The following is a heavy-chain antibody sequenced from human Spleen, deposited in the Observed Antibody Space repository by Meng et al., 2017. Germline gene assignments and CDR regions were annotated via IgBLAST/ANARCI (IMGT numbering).Heavy chain of an antibody. J-gene: IGHJ3*02. D-gene: IGHD5-18*01. CDR1: GFTFDDYA. CDR2: ISWNSGSI. Sequence: SLKISCAASGFTFDDYAMHWVRQAPGKGLEWVSGISWNSGSIGYADSVKGRFTISRDNAKNSLYLQMNSLRAEDTALYYCAKAVDTAMVYDAFDIWGQGTMVTVSS. V-gene: IGHV3-9*01. CDR3: AKAVDTAMVYDAFDI.